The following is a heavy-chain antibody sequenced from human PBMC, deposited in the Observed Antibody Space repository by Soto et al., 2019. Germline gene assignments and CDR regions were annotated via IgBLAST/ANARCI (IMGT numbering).Heavy chain of an antibody. CDR1: GFTFSGSA. J-gene: IGHJ6*02. CDR2: IRSKANSYAT. V-gene: IGHV3-73*01. D-gene: IGHD3-22*01. Sequence: GGSLRLSCAASGFTFSGSAMHWVRQASGKGLEWVGRIRSKANSYATAYAASVKGRFTISRDDSKNTAYLQMNSLKTQDTAVYYCTRHGPWDRPDYYDSSGYLEFYYGMDVWGQGTTVTVSS. CDR3: TRHGPWDRPDYYDSSGYLEFYYGMDV.